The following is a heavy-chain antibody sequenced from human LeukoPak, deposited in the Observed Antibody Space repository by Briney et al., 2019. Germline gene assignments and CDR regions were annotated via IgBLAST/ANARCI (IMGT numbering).Heavy chain of an antibody. CDR3: AREWASYDRSGYYPFDH. J-gene: IGHJ4*02. Sequence: PSETLSLTCTVSGGSISNGDHYWSWVRQAPGKGLEWVSGISGIDGSTYYADSVKGRFTISRDNSKNTLYLQMNSLRAEDTAVYYCAREWASYDRSGYYPFDHWGQGTLVTVSS. CDR1: GGSISNGDHY. D-gene: IGHD3-22*01. CDR2: ISGIDGST. V-gene: IGHV3-23*01.